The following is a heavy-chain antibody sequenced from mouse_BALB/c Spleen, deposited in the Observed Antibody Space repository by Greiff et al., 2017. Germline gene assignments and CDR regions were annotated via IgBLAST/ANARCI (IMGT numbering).Heavy chain of an antibody. J-gene: IGHJ4*01. D-gene: IGHD2-1*01. V-gene: IGHV1-4*02. CDR2: INPSSGYT. CDR3: ARTGGNPYYYAMDY. CDR1: GYTFTSYT. Sequence: QVQLQQSAAELARPGASVKMSCKASGYTFTSYTMHWVKQRPGQGLEWIGYINPSSGYTEYNQKFKDKTTLTADKSSSTAYMQLSSLTSEDSAVYYCARTGGNPYYYAMDYWGQGTSVTVSS.